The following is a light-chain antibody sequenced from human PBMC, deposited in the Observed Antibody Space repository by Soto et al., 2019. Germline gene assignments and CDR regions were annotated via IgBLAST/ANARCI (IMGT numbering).Light chain of an antibody. Sequence: EIVMTQSPATLSVSPGERATLFCRASQSVSNKLAWYQQKPGQAPRLLLFNAATRATGIPARSSGSGSGTEFTLTISSLQSADFAVYYCQHYNNYLAWTFGQGTKVEIK. CDR2: NAA. V-gene: IGKV3-15*01. J-gene: IGKJ1*01. CDR3: QHYNNYLAWT. CDR1: QSVSNK.